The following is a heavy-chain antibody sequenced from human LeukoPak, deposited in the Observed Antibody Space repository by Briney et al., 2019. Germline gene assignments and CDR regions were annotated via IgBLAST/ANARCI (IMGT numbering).Heavy chain of an antibody. CDR1: GFIFSDYY. D-gene: IGHD3-22*01. Sequence: PGGSLRLSCAAPGFIFSDYYMSWIRQAPGKGLEWVSYISSSGSTIYYADSVKGRFTISRDNAKNSLYLQMNSLRAEDTAVYYCAREGSAPGPCLFIDYWGQGTLVTVSS. J-gene: IGHJ4*02. CDR2: ISSSGSTI. CDR3: AREGSAPGPCLFIDY. V-gene: IGHV3-11*04.